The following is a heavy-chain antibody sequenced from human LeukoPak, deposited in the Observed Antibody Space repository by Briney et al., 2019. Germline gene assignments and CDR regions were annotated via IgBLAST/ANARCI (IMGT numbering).Heavy chain of an antibody. CDR1: GFTFSSYG. V-gene: IGHV3-33*01. Sequence: GGSLRLSCAASGFTFSSYGMHWVRQAPGKGLEWVAVIWYDGSNKYYADSVKGRFTISRDNSKNTLYLQMNSLRAEDTAVYYCARGNYYDTKRDYFDYWGQGTTVTVSS. D-gene: IGHD3-22*01. CDR3: ARGNYYDTKRDYFDY. CDR2: IWYDGSNK. J-gene: IGHJ4*03.